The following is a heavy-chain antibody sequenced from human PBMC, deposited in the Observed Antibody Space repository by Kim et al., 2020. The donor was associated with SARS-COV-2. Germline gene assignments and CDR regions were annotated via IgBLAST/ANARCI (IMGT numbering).Heavy chain of an antibody. CDR1: GFTFSSYN. J-gene: IGHJ6*02. CDR3: ANGQGYYYGMGV. CDR2: ISYDGNNK. V-gene: IGHV3-30*18. Sequence: GGSLRLSCAASGFTFSSYNMHLVRQAPGKGLEWVAVISYDGNNKYYADSVKGRFTISKDNSNNTLYLQMNSLRAEDTAVYYCANGQGYYYGMGVWGQGTAVTVSS.